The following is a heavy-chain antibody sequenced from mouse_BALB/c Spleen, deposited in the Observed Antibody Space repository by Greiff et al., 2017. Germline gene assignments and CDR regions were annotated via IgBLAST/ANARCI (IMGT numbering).Heavy chain of an antibody. V-gene: IGHV3-2*02. CDR2: ISYSGST. D-gene: IGHD2-2*01. J-gene: IGHJ4*01. CDR3: AYGYDAGYAMDY. Sequence: EVHLVESGPGLVKPSQSLSLTCTVTGYSITSDYAWNWIRQFPGNKLEWMGYISYSGSTSYNPSLKSRISITRDTSKNQFFLQLNSVTTEDTATYYCAYGYDAGYAMDYWGQGTSVTVSS. CDR1: GYSITSDYA.